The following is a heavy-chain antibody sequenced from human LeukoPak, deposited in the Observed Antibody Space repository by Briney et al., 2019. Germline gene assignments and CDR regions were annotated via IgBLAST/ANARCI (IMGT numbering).Heavy chain of an antibody. V-gene: IGHV3-23*01. Sequence: PGGSLRLSCAASGVTLRNYAMTWIRQAPGKGLQWVSVISGDGESTYYADPVRGRFTISRDNSKNTMYLQMNNLRAADTAIYYCAKDRDCSSTGCYVFANWGQGTLVTVSS. D-gene: IGHD2-2*01. CDR2: ISGDGEST. J-gene: IGHJ4*02. CDR3: AKDRDCSSTGCYVFAN. CDR1: GVTLRNYA.